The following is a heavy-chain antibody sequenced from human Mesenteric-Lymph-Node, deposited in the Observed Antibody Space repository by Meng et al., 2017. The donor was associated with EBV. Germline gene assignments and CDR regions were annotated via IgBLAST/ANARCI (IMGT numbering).Heavy chain of an antibody. CDR1: VFSVNSFA. Sequence: LVESGGGPVKARGSLRLSCSAPVFSVNSFAINWVRQAPGKGLEWVSFISSSSSNIQYSDSVKGRFTISRDNANNSLFLQMNSLRHEDTAVYYCMRGWSADYWGQGTLVTVSS. V-gene: IGHV3-21*01. D-gene: IGHD2-8*01. CDR3: MRGWSADY. CDR2: ISSSSSNI. J-gene: IGHJ4*02.